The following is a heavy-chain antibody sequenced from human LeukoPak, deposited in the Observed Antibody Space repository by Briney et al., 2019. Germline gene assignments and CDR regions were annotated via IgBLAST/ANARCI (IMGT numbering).Heavy chain of an antibody. CDR1: GFTFGSYS. CDR3: ARGYGDYPYWYFDL. CDR2: ISSSSSYI. J-gene: IGHJ2*01. V-gene: IGHV3-21*01. Sequence: PGGSLRLSCAASGFTFGSYSMNWVRQAPGKGLEWVSSISSSSSYIYYADSVKGRFTISRDNAKNSLYLQMNSLRAEDTAVYYCARGYGDYPYWYFDLWGRGTLVTVSS. D-gene: IGHD4-17*01.